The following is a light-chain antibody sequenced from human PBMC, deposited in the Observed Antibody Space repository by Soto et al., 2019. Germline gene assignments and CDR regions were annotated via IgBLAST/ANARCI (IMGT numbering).Light chain of an antibody. V-gene: IGLV2-14*01. Sequence: QSVLTQPASVSGSPGQSITISCTGTSSDVGGYGYVSWYQQHPGKAPKLVIYGVSNRPSGISNRFSGSKSANTASLTISGFQAEDEADYYCYSYTSSNTDVFGTGTQLTVL. J-gene: IGLJ1*01. CDR2: GVS. CDR3: YSYTSSNTDV. CDR1: SSDVGGYGY.